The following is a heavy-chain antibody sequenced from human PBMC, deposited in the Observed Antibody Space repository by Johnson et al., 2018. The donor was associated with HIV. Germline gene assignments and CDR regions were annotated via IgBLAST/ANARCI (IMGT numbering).Heavy chain of an antibody. CDR3: ARETYGGNSGAFDI. CDR1: GFTFSSYA. V-gene: IGHV3-64*01. Sequence: VQLVESGGGLVQPGGSLRLSCAASGFTFSSYAMHWVRQAPGKGLEYVSAIRSNGGSRYYANSVKGRFTISRANSKNTLYLQMNSLRAEDTAVYSCARETYGGNSGAFDIWGQGTMVTVSS. D-gene: IGHD4-23*01. CDR2: IRSNGGSR. J-gene: IGHJ3*02.